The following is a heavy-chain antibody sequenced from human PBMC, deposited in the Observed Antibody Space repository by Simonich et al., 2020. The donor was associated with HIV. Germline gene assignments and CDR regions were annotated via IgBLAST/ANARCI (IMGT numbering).Heavy chain of an antibody. V-gene: IGHV3-30*07. D-gene: IGHD3-3*01. CDR2: ISYDGSNK. CDR1: GFTFSSYA. CDR3: ARDSRYYDFWSGYRPDAFDI. J-gene: IGHJ3*02. Sequence: QVQLVESGGGVVQPGRSLRLSCAASGFTFSSYAMHWVRQAPGKGLEWVAVISYDGSNKYYADSVKGRFTISRDNSKNTLYLQMNSLRAEDTAVYYCARDSRYYDFWSGYRPDAFDIWGQGTIVTVSS.